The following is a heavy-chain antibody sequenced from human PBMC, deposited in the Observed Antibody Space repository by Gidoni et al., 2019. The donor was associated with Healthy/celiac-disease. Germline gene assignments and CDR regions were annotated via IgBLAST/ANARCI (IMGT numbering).Heavy chain of an antibody. Sequence: VQLLVAGGGWVQPGGSVRLSCAASGITFSSYAMSWVRQAPGKGLEGVSAISESVGSTEYAASVKGRFTISRDNSKNTLYLQMNSLRAEDTAVYYCAGYYDCSGYYPPFGYWGQGTLVTVSS. CDR3: AGYYDCSGYYPPFGY. D-gene: IGHD3-22*01. CDR2: ISESVGST. CDR1: GITFSSYA. V-gene: IGHV3-23*01. J-gene: IGHJ4*02.